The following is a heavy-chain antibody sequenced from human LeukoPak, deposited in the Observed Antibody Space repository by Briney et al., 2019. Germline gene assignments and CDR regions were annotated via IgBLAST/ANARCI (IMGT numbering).Heavy chain of an antibody. CDR3: ARHSRTDYGASPDDC. D-gene: IGHD4-17*01. J-gene: IGHJ4*02. V-gene: IGHV4-59*08. Sequence: SETLSLTCTVSGGSISSYYWSWIRQPPGKGLEWIGYIYYSGSTNYNPSLKSRVTISVDTSKNQFSLKLNSVTAADTAVYYCARHSRTDYGASPDDCWGQGTLVTVSS. CDR2: IYYSGST. CDR1: GGSISSYY.